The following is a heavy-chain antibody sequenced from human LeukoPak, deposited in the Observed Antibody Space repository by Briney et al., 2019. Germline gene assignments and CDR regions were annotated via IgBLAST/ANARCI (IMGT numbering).Heavy chain of an antibody. D-gene: IGHD3-22*01. Sequence: PEGSLRLSCAASGFTFSDYYMSWIRQAPGKGLEWVSYISSSGSTIYYADSVKGRFTISRDNAKNSLYLQMNSLRAEDTAVYYCAREGITMIVDTLDYWGQGTLVTVSS. J-gene: IGHJ4*02. CDR3: AREGITMIVDTLDY. CDR1: GFTFSDYY. CDR2: ISSSGSTI. V-gene: IGHV3-11*01.